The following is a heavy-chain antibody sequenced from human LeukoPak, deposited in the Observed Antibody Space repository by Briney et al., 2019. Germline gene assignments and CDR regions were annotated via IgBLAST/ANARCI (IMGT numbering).Heavy chain of an antibody. CDR3: ARAVAAAALYYFDY. Sequence: ASVKVSCKASGYTFTSYAMNWVRQAPGQGLEWMGWINPNSGGTNYAQKFQGRVTMTRDTSISTAYMELSRLRSDDTAVYYCARAVAAAALYYFDYWGQGTLVTVSS. V-gene: IGHV1-2*02. D-gene: IGHD6-13*01. CDR2: INPNSGGT. J-gene: IGHJ4*02. CDR1: GYTFTSYA.